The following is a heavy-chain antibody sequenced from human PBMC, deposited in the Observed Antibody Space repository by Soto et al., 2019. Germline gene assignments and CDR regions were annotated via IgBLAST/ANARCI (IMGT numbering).Heavy chain of an antibody. J-gene: IGHJ6*02. CDR1: GGSVSSGSYY. Sequence: SETLSLTCTVSGGSVSSGSYYWSWIRQPPGKGLEWMGYIYYSGSTNYNHSLKSRVTISVDTSKNQFSLKLSSVTAADTAVYFCARAVSGGSGSYYNPIRHYYYGMDVWGQGTTVT. V-gene: IGHV4-61*01. CDR3: ARAVSGGSGSYYNPIRHYYYGMDV. D-gene: IGHD3-10*01. CDR2: IYYSGST.